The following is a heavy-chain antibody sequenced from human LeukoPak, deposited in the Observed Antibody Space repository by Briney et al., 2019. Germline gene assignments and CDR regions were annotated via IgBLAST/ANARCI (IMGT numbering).Heavy chain of an antibody. Sequence: QSGGSLRLSCAASGFTFSSYAMHWVRQAPGKGLEWVAVISYDGSNKYYADSVKGRFTISRDNSKNTLYLQMNSLRAEDTAVYYCAKPARTDYADYWGQGTLVTVSS. CDR3: AKPARTDYADY. CDR2: ISYDGSNK. V-gene: IGHV3-30*04. CDR1: GFTFSSYA. J-gene: IGHJ4*02. D-gene: IGHD1-14*01.